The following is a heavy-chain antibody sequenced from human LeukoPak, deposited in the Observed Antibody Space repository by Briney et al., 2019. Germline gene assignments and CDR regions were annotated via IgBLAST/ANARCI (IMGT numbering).Heavy chain of an antibody. CDR2: IYYSGST. CDR3: ARQTGSGLFTLP. D-gene: IGHD3/OR15-3a*01. CDR1: GDSISSSSYY. V-gene: IGHV4-39*01. J-gene: IGHJ4*02. Sequence: SKTLSLTCTVSGDSISSSSYYWGWIRQPPGKGLEWIGSIYYSGSTYYNPSLKSRVTISVDTSKNQFSLRLTSVTAADTAMYYCARQTGSGLFTLPGGQGTLVTVSS.